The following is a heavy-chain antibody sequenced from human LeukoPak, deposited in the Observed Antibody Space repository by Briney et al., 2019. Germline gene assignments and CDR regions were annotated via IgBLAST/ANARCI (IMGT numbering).Heavy chain of an antibody. V-gene: IGHV3-30*18. D-gene: IGHD5-24*01. CDR3: AKERDFRVSTSCDY. CDR1: GFTFSNFG. J-gene: IGHJ4*02. Sequence: GGSLSLSCTASGFTFSNFGMHWVRKAPGRGLEWMAVISYDGKVTHYADPVQGRFTISRDNSKNKLSLQKTSLRGEDAALFYCAKERDFRVSTSCDYWGQGTQVAVSS. CDR2: ISYDGKVT.